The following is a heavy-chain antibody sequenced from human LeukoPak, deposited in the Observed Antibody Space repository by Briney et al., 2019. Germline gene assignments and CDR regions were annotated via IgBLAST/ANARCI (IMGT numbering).Heavy chain of an antibody. Sequence: GGSLRLSCAASGFTFSSYAMHWVRQAPGKGLEWVAVISYDGSNKYYADSVKGRFTISRDNSKNTLYLQMNSLRAEDTAVYYCAKEGEGGYGDRDYWGQGTLVTVSS. CDR1: GFTFSSYA. V-gene: IGHV3-30-3*01. CDR3: AKEGEGGYGDRDY. D-gene: IGHD4-17*01. CDR2: ISYDGSNK. J-gene: IGHJ4*02.